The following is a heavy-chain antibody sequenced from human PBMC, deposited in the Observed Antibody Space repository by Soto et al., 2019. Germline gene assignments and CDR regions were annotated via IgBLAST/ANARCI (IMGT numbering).Heavy chain of an antibody. D-gene: IGHD4-4*01. CDR2: IGGSGGNR. CDR3: ARVASDYINSVDH. Sequence: EVQLLESGGGLVQPGGSLRLSCAASGFTFNAYAMTWVRQAPGKGLEWVSAIGGSGGNRYYAASVKGRFTISRDNSKDTLDLQMNRLRVVDTAVYYCARVASDYINSVDHWGQGILDTVSS. CDR1: GFTFNAYA. J-gene: IGHJ4*02. V-gene: IGHV3-23*01.